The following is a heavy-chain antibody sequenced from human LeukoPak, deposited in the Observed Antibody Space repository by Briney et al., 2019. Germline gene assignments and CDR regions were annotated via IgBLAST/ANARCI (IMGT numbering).Heavy chain of an antibody. D-gene: IGHD5-24*01. Sequence: GALRLSCATSGFIFSHHGMNWVRQAPGKGLEWVSGIRADAVTTYYADSVKGRFVISRDNSKNTVYLQMNSLSAEDAAVYYCVKDDGWVQYANWGQGTLVTVSS. CDR1: GFIFSHHG. J-gene: IGHJ4*02. CDR3: VKDDGWVQYAN. V-gene: IGHV3-23*01. CDR2: IRADAVTT.